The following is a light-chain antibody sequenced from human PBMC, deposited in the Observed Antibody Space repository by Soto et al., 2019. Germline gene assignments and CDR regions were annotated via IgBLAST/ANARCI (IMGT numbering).Light chain of an antibody. CDR1: QSVSNF. V-gene: IGKV3-11*01. CDR2: DTS. CDR3: QQRSNWPPYT. J-gene: IGKJ2*01. Sequence: EIVLTQSPATLSLSPGERAILSCRASQSVSNFLAWYQQKPGQAPRLLIYDTSNRATGIPARFSGSGSGTDFILTISNLEPEDFGVYYCQQRSNWPPYTFGQGTKVEIK.